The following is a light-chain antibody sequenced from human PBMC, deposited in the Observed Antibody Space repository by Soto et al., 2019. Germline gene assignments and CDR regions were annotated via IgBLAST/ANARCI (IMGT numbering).Light chain of an antibody. CDR1: SSNLGAGYD. J-gene: IGLJ1*01. Sequence: QSVLTQPPSVSGAPGQRVTISCTGSSSNLGAGYDVHWYQQLPGKAPKLLIYGNNNRPSGVPDRFSGSKSGPSASLAITGLRADDEADYYCQSYGSSPSANFVFGTGTKLTVL. CDR2: GNN. CDR3: QSYGSSPSANFV. V-gene: IGLV1-40*01.